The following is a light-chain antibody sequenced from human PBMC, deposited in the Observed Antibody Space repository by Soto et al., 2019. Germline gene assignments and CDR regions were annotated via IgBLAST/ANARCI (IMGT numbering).Light chain of an antibody. J-gene: IGKJ4*01. CDR1: QSVSSY. V-gene: IGKV3-15*01. CDR3: QQYENWPQLT. Sequence: EIVLTQSPATLSLSPGERATLSCRASQSVSSYLAWYQQKPGQAPRLLIYGASSRAPGVPARFSGSGSGTEFTLTISSLQSEDSAVYYCQQYENWPQLTFGGGTKVDIK. CDR2: GAS.